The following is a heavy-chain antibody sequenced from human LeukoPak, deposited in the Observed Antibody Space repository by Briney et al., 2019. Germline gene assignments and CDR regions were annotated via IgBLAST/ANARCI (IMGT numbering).Heavy chain of an antibody. CDR2: IYYSGST. J-gene: IGHJ6*02. CDR3: ARRSGYGMDV. Sequence: SETLSLTCTVSGGSISSYYWSWIRQPPGKGLEWIGYIYYSGSTNYNLSLKSRVTISVDTSKNQFSLKLSSVTAADTAVYYCARRSGYGMDVWGQGTTVTVSS. V-gene: IGHV4-59*01. D-gene: IGHD1-26*01. CDR1: GGSISSYY.